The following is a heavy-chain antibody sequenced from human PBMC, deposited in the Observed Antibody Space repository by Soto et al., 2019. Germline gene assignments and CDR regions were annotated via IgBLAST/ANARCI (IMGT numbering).Heavy chain of an antibody. CDR3: ARVFSDSSSFFDP. D-gene: IGHD6-13*01. J-gene: IGHJ5*02. CDR1: GGSISRGGYY. Sequence: ASETLSLTCTVSGGSISRGGYYWSWIRQHPGKGLEWIGYIYYSGRTNYNPSLKSRVTISVDTSKNQFSLKLNSVTAADTAVYYCARVFSDSSSFFDPWGQGTLVTVSS. CDR2: IYYSGRT. V-gene: IGHV4-31*03.